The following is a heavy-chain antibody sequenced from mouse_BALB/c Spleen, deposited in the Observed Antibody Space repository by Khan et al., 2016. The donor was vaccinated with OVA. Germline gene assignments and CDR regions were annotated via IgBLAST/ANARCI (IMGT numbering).Heavy chain of an antibody. CDR3: GRHLNGALAY. CDR2: INSYGYYT. CDR1: GYTFSAYA. J-gene: IGHJ3*01. Sequence: EVQLVESGGDLVRPGGSLKLSCAASGYTFSAYAMSWVRQSPDKRLEWVATINSYGYYTYYPHSFKGRFTISRDIAKNTLYLQMRSLKSEDTARYDCGRHLNGALAYWGQGTLVNVSA. V-gene: IGHV5-6*01.